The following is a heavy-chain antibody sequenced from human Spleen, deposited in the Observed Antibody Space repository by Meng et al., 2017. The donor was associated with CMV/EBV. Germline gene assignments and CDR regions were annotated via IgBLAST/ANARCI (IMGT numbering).Heavy chain of an antibody. V-gene: IGHV4-34*01. CDR3: ATYSSGWVY. D-gene: IGHD6-19*01. Sequence: LSLTCAVYGGSFSGYYWSWIRQPPWKGLGWVGEINHSGSTNYNPSLKSRVTISVDTSKNQFSLKLSSVTAADTAVYYCATYSSGWVYWGQGTLVTVSS. J-gene: IGHJ4*02. CDR2: INHSGST. CDR1: GGSFSGYY.